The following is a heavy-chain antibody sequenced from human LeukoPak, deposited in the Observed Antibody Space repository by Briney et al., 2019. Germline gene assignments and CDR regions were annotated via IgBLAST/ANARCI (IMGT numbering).Heavy chain of an antibody. CDR3: ARVRRYCSSTSCYWPAFDI. V-gene: IGHV4-34*01. CDR2: SNHSGST. D-gene: IGHD2-2*01. CDR1: GGSFSGYY. J-gene: IGHJ3*02. Sequence: SSETLSLXCAVYGGSFSGYYWSWIRQPPRKVLEWIGESNHSGSTNYNPSLKSRVTISVDTSKNQFSLKLSSVTAADTAVYYCARVRRYCSSTSCYWPAFDIWGQGTMVTVSS.